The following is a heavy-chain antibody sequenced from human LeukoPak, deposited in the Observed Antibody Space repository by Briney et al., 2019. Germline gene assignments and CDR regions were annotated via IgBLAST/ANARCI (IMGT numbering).Heavy chain of an antibody. Sequence: GGSLRLSCAASGFTFSSSAMSWVRQAPGKGLGWDSAISGSGGSTYYADSVKGRFTISRDNSKTTLYLQMNSLRAEDTAVYYCAKVAMRVVVIMGYFDYWGQGTLVTVSS. D-gene: IGHD3-22*01. CDR1: GFTFSSSA. V-gene: IGHV3-23*01. CDR2: ISGSGGST. CDR3: AKVAMRVVVIMGYFDY. J-gene: IGHJ4*02.